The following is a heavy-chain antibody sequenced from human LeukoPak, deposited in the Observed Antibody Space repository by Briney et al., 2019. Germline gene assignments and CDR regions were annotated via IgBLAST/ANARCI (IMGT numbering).Heavy chain of an antibody. V-gene: IGHV3-23*01. CDR3: ARDRQFPDDVLDV. Sequence: PGGSLRLSCVASGFIFSTHAMSWVRQAPGKGLEWVSAITGSGGETWNADSVRGRFTISRDNSRHTVYLQMNNLRPEDTALYYCARDRQFPDDVLDVWGQGTMVTVSS. J-gene: IGHJ3*01. CDR1: GFIFSTHA. CDR2: ITGSGGET. D-gene: IGHD2-21*01.